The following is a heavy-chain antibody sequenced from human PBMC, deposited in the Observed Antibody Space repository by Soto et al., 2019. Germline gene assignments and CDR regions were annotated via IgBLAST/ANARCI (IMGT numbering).Heavy chain of an antibody. CDR2: ISGSGGST. CDR3: AKAGYFHFDY. V-gene: IGHV3-23*01. D-gene: IGHD1-1*01. Sequence: GLSLRVSKGAAGLTFVDYCRSWVRRAPGRGLEWVSTISGSGGSTYYADSVKGRFTISRDNSKNTLYLQMNSLRAEDTAVYYCAKAGYFHFDYWGQGTLVTVSS. CDR1: GLTFVDYC. J-gene: IGHJ4*02.